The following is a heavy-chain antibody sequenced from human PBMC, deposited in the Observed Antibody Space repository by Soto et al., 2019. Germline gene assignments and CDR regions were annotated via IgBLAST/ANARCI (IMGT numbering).Heavy chain of an antibody. CDR2: ISYSAKT. Sequence: SETLSLTCGASGYSITSGFYWGWVRQSPGKGLEWIGSISYSAKTFYNPSLASRLSIAVDTSMTQFSLRLTSVTAADTALDYCSRGGCAPGVRFDSWGQGTLVTVSS. V-gene: IGHV4-38-2*01. J-gene: IGHJ4*02. CDR3: SRGGCAPGVRFDS. D-gene: IGHD2-15*01. CDR1: GYSITSGFY.